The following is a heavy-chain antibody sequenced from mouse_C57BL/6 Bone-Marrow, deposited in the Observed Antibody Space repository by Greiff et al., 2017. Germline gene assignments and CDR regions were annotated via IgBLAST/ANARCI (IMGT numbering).Heavy chain of an antibody. D-gene: IGHD2-2*01. V-gene: IGHV14-4*01. J-gene: IGHJ1*03. Sequence: VQLQQSGAELVRPGASVKLSCTASGFNIKDDYMHWVKQRPEQGLEWIGWIDPENGDTEYASKFQGKATITADTSSNTAYLQLSSLTSEDTAVYYCTKVTLWYFDVWGTGTTRTVSS. CDR1: GFNIKDDY. CDR2: IDPENGDT. CDR3: TKVTLWYFDV.